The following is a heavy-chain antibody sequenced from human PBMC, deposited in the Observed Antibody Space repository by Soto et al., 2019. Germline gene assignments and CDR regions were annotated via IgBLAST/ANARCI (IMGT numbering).Heavy chain of an antibody. V-gene: IGHV1-69*06. CDR2: INPSFGTA. CDR1: GGTFSSYA. D-gene: IGHD3-22*01. Sequence: GASVKVSCKASGGTFSSYAISWVRQAPGQGLEWMGGINPSFGTASYAQKFQGRVTITGDKPTNTAYLELNSLSSEDTAVYYCARASYYYDSRGYYYRYYFDYWGQGALVTVSS. CDR3: ARASYYYDSRGYYYRYYFDY. J-gene: IGHJ4*02.